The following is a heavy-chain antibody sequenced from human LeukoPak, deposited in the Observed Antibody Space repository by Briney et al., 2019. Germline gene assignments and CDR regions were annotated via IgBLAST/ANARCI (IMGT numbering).Heavy chain of an antibody. V-gene: IGHV4-59*01. CDR1: GGSISSYY. CDR2: IYYSGST. J-gene: IGHJ4*02. D-gene: IGHD6-6*01. Sequence: SETLSLTCPVSGGSISSYYWSWIRQPPGKGLEWIGYIYYSGSTNYNPSLKSRVTISEDTSKNQFSLKLSSVTAADTAVYYCASGIAARPGYFDYWGQGTLVTVSS. CDR3: ASGIAARPGYFDY.